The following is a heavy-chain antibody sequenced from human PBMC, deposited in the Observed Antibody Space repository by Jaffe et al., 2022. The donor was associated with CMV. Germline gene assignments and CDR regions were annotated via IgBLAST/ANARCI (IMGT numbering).Heavy chain of an antibody. V-gene: IGHV4-4*02. D-gene: IGHD2-15*01. CDR1: GGSISSSNW. Sequence: QVQLQESGPGLVKPSGTLSLTCAVSGGSISSSNWWSWVRQPPGKGLEWIGEIYHSGSTNYNPSLKSRVTISVDKSKNQFSLKLSSVTAADTAVYYCARIPPPLGYCSGGSCYEWFWFDPWGQGTLVTVSS. J-gene: IGHJ5*02. CDR3: ARIPPPLGYCSGGSCYEWFWFDP. CDR2: IYHSGST.